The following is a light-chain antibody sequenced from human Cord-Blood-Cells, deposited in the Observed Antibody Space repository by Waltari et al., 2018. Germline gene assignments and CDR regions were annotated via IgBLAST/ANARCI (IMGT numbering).Light chain of an antibody. J-gene: IGKJ3*01. CDR1: QSVLYSSNNKNY. V-gene: IGKV4-1*01. CDR3: QQYYSTPFT. Sequence: DIVMTQSPDSLAVSLGERSTINCKSSQSVLYSSNNKNYLAWYQQKPVQPPKLLIYWASTRESGVPDRFSGGGSWTDFTLTGSSLQAEDVAVYYCQQYYSTPFTFGPGTKVDIK. CDR2: WAS.